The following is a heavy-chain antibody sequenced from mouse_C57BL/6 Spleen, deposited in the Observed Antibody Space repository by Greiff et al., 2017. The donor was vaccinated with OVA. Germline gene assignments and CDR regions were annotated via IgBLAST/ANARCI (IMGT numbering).Heavy chain of an antibody. D-gene: IGHD3-1*01. CDR3: SRRGAGAMDY. Sequence: VQLQESGPELVKPGASVKISCKASGYAFSSYWMNWVKQRPGKGLEWIGRIYPGDGDTNYTGKFKGKATLTADKSSSTAYMQLSSLTSEDSAVYFCSRRGAGAMDYWGEGTTLAVSA. CDR1: GYAFSSYW. CDR2: IYPGDGDT. J-gene: IGHJ2*01. V-gene: IGHV1-82*01.